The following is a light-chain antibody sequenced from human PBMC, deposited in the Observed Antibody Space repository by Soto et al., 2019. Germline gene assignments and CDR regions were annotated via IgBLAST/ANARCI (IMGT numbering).Light chain of an antibody. CDR2: EVS. V-gene: IGLV2-14*01. CDR1: SSDVGGYNY. CDR3: SSYRSSSTRYV. J-gene: IGLJ1*01. Sequence: QSVLTQPASVSGSRGQSITISCPGTSSDVGGYNYVSWYQQYPDKAPKLMIYEVSNRPSGVSNRFSGSKSGNTASLTISGLQAEDEADYYCSSYRSSSTRYVFGTGTKVTVL.